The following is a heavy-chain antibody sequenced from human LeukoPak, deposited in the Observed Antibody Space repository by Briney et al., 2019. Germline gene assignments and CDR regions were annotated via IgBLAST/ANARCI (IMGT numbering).Heavy chain of an antibody. V-gene: IGHV3-30-3*01. CDR2: ISYDGSNK. J-gene: IGHJ4*02. D-gene: IGHD3-3*01. CDR1: GFTFSSYA. CDR3: ARVRSGFISTYYFDY. Sequence: GGSLRLSCAASGFTFSSYAMHWVRLAPGKGLEWVAVISYDGSNKYYADSVKGRFTISRDNSKNTLYLQMNSLRAEDTAVYYFARVRSGFISTYYFDYWGQGTLVTVSS.